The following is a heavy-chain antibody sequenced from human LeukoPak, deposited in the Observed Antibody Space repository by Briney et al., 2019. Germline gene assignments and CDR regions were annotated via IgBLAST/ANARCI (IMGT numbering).Heavy chain of an antibody. CDR2: IKSKTDGGTT. CDR1: GFIVNNAW. Sequence: GGSLRLSCAASGFIVNNAWMKWVRQAPGKGLEWIGRIKSKTDGGTTDYAAPVKGRFTISRNDLQNTLYLQMKTLKIEDTGVYFCTYYLASGKKFDYGGREPRSPSPQ. D-gene: IGHD3-10*01. V-gene: IGHV3-15*01. CDR3: TYYLASGKKFDY. J-gene: IGHJ4*02.